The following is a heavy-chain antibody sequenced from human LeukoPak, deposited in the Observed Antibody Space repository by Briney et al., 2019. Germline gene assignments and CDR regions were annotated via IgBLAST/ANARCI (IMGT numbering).Heavy chain of an antibody. CDR1: GYSFTSYW. CDR3: ARLRDGSIDY. Sequence: KDGESLKISCKGSGYSFTSYWISWVRQMPGKGLEWMGRIDPSDSYTNYSPSFQGHVTISTDKSVSTAFLQWSSLKASDTAMYYCARLRDGSIDYWGQGTLVTVSS. CDR2: IDPSDSYT. V-gene: IGHV5-10-1*01. J-gene: IGHJ4*02.